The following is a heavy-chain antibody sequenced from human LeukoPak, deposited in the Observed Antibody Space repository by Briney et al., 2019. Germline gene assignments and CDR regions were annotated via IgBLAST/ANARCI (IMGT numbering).Heavy chain of an antibody. CDR3: ARGGGWLQEEGLDY. CDR2: ISSSSSYI. CDR1: GFTFSSYS. D-gene: IGHD5-24*01. V-gene: IGHV3-21*01. J-gene: IGHJ4*02. Sequence: GGSLRLSCAASGFTFSSYSMNWVRQAPGKGLEWVSSISSSSSYIYYADSVKGRFTISRDNAKNSLYLQMNSLRAEGTAVYYCARGGGWLQEEGLDYWGQGTLVTVSS.